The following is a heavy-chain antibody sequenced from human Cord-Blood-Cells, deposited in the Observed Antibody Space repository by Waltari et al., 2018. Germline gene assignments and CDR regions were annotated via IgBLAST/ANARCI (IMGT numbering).Heavy chain of an antibody. CDR2: FDPEDGET. J-gene: IGHJ4*02. D-gene: IGHD2-15*01. CDR1: GYTLTELS. CDR3: AAEYCSGGSCGYYFDY. V-gene: IGHV1-24*01. Sequence: QVQLVQSGAEVKKPGASVKVSCKVSGYTLTELSMHWFRQAPGKGLEWMGGFDPEDGETIYAQKFQGRVTMTEDTSTDTAYMELSSLRSEDTAVYYCAAEYCSGGSCGYYFDYWGQGTLVTVSS.